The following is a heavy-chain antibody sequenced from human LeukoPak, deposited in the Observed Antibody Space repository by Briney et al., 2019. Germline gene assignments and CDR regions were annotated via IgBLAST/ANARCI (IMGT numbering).Heavy chain of an antibody. CDR2: INPKSGGT. CDR3: ARAYYGSGSEDY. D-gene: IGHD3-10*01. Sequence: SVKVSCKASGYTFPGYYIHWVRQAPGQGLEWMGWINPKSGGTNYAQKFQGRVTVTRDTSTSTAYMEWSRLRSDDTAVYYCARAYYGSGSEDYWGQGTLVTVSS. J-gene: IGHJ4*02. V-gene: IGHV1-2*02. CDR1: GYTFPGYY.